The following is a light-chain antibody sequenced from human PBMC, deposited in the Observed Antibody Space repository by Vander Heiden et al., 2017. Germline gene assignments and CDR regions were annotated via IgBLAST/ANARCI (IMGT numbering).Light chain of an antibody. Sequence: NFKLTQPPSLSESPGKTVTISCTASSGSSGSKYVPWYQQRPGSAPTTVIYEDKYRPSGVPDRFSGSIDSSTNSASLTISGLKAEDEGDYFCQTGDSNNWVFGGGTKLTVL. CDR1: SGSSGSKY. V-gene: IGLV6-57*02. CDR2: EDK. CDR3: QTGDSNNWV. J-gene: IGLJ3*02.